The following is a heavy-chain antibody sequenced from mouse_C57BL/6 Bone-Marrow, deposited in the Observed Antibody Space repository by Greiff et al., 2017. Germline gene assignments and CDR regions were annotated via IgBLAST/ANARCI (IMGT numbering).Heavy chain of an antibody. CDR3: ARADYKDY. D-gene: IGHD2-12*01. J-gene: IGHJ2*01. CDR1: GYTFTDYY. V-gene: IGHV1-19*01. Sequence: VQLQQSGPVLVKPGASVKMSCKASGYTFTDYYMNWVKQSHGKSLEWIGVINPYNGGTSYNQKFKGKATLTVDKSSGTAYMELNSLTSEDSAVYYCARADYKDYWGQGTTLTVSS. CDR2: INPYNGGT.